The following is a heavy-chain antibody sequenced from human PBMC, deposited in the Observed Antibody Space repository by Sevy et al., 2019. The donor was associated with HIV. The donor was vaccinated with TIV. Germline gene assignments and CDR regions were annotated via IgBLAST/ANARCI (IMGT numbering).Heavy chain of an antibody. CDR1: DGSISCQIYY. J-gene: IGHJ6*02. V-gene: IGHV4-31*03. CDR2: IYYTGKT. Sequence: SETLSLTCSVSDGSISCQIYYWTWIRQHPGKGLEWIGYIYYTGKTSYNPSLKSRLTISIDKSKNQFSLRLSSVTAADTAVYYCARDIVYGNGWFPYYYYNGMDVWGQGTTVTVSS. CDR3: ARDIVYGNGWFPYYYYNGMDV. D-gene: IGHD6-19*01.